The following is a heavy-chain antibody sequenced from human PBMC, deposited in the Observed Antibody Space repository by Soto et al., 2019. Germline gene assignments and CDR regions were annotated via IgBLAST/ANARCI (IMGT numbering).Heavy chain of an antibody. D-gene: IGHD1-1*01. Sequence: QVHLVQSGAEVKKPGASVKVSCKASGYTFTSYGITWVRQAPGQGLERMGWISAHNGNTDYAQKPQGRVIVTRDTSTRTAYMELRSLRSDDTAVYYCARGRYGDYWGQGALGTVSS. CDR3: ARGRYGDY. CDR2: ISAHNGNT. J-gene: IGHJ4*02. CDR1: GYTFTSYG. V-gene: IGHV1-18*01.